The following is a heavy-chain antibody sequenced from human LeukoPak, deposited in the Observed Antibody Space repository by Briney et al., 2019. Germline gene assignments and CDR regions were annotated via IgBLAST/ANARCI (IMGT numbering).Heavy chain of an antibody. Sequence: GSLRLSCAASGFTFSSYSMNWVRQAPGKGLEWVSSISSSSSYIYYADSVKGRFTISRDNAKNSLYLQMNSLRAEDTAVYYCARSWFGDLYYFDYWGQGTLVTVPS. J-gene: IGHJ4*02. V-gene: IGHV3-21*01. CDR2: ISSSSSYI. CDR3: ARSWFGDLYYFDY. CDR1: GFTFSSYS. D-gene: IGHD3-10*01.